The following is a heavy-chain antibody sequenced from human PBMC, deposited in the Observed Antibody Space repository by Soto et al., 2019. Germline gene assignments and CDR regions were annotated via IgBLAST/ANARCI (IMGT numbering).Heavy chain of an antibody. CDR3: AGRLTTAASLDY. D-gene: IGHD3-16*01. V-gene: IGHV3-53*01. CDR1: GFTVSNNH. Sequence: VQLVESGGGLIQPGGSLRLSCAASGFTVSNNHMTWVRQAAGKGLELVSFVHGGGSTSYADSVKGRFTISRDNSKNTLYLPMDSLRAEDTAIYDCAGRLTTAASLDYWGRGTLVTVSS. CDR2: VHGGGST. J-gene: IGHJ4*02.